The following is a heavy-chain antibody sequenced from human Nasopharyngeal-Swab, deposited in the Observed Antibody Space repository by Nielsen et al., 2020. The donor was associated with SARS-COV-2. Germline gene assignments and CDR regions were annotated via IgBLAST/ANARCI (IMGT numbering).Heavy chain of an antibody. CDR3: ARGGIAARSGDY. V-gene: IGHV1-46*01. CDR2: INPSGGSA. D-gene: IGHD6-6*01. J-gene: IGHJ4*02. CDR1: GYTFTNYN. Sequence: ASVKVSCKASGYTFTNYNLHRVRQAPGQGLEWMGVINPSGGSANYAQKFQGRVTTTRDTSTNIVYMELSSLESEDTAVYYCARGGIAARSGDYWGQGTLVTVSS.